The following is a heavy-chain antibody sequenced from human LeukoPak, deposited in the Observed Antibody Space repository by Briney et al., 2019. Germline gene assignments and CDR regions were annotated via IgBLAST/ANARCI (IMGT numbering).Heavy chain of an antibody. CDR3: ARGGGIQLWLPFDY. D-gene: IGHD5-18*01. CDR2: ISYDGSDK. CDR1: GLTFSSYA. Sequence: GGSLRLSCAASGLTFSSYAMNWVRQAPGKGLEWVAAISYDGSDKYYPDSVKGRFTISRDNSKNTLYLQMNSLRAEDTAVYYCARGGGIQLWLPFDYWGQGTLVTVSS. V-gene: IGHV3-30-3*01. J-gene: IGHJ4*02.